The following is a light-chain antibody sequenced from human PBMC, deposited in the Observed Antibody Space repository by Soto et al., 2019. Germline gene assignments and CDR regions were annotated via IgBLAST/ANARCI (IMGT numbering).Light chain of an antibody. Sequence: EIVLTQFPATLSLSPGERATLSCRASQSVSTYLAWYQQKPGQAPRLLIYGASNRATGIPARFSGSGSGTDFTLTIGSLEPEDFAVYYCQQRTNWPLTFGGGSKVEIE. CDR3: QQRTNWPLT. CDR2: GAS. J-gene: IGKJ4*01. V-gene: IGKV3-11*01. CDR1: QSVSTY.